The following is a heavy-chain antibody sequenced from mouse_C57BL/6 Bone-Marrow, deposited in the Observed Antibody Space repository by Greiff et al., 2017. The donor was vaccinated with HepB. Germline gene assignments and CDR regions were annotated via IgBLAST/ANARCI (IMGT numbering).Heavy chain of an antibody. CDR1: GYTFTSYW. CDR2: IDPSDSET. J-gene: IGHJ3*01. V-gene: IGHV1-52*01. CDR3: ARGGPLTAWFAY. D-gene: IGHD4-1*01. Sequence: QVQLQQSGAELVRPGSSVKLSCKASGYTFTSYWMHWVKQRPIQGLEWIGNIDPSDSETHYNQKFKDKATLTVDKSSSTAYMQLSSLTSEDSAVYYCARGGPLTAWFAYWGQGTLVTVSA.